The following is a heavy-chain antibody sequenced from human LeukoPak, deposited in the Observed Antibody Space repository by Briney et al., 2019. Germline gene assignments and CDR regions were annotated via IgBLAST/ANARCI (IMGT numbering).Heavy chain of an antibody. J-gene: IGHJ4*02. Sequence: PGRSLRLSCAASAFTFSNYAVHWVRQAPGKGLQWVAVISYDGNTIHYADYVKGRFTISRDTSKNTLYLQMNSLRTEDTAVYYCARSGGLQKFDYWGQGTLVTVSS. D-gene: IGHD4-11*01. CDR1: AFTFSNYA. CDR3: ARSGGLQKFDY. CDR2: ISYDGNTI. V-gene: IGHV3-30-3*01.